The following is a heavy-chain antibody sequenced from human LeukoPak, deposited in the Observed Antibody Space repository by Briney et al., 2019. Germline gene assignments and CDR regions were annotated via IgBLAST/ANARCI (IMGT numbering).Heavy chain of an antibody. CDR2: ISYDGSKK. CDR1: GFTFSISD. CDR3: ATAVNWYFDL. Sequence: PGGSLRLSCAASGFTFSISDMHWVRQAPGKGLQWVAFISYDGSKKHCADSVQGRCTISRDNSKNTLSLQMNSLRAEDTAVYYCATAVNWYFDLWGRGTLVTVSS. V-gene: IGHV3-30*02. J-gene: IGHJ2*01.